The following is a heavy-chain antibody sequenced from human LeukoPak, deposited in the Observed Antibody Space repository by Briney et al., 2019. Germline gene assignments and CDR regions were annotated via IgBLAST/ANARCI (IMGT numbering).Heavy chain of an antibody. Sequence: GGSLRLSCAASGFTFSSNAMSWVRQAPGEGLEWVSGFSGSGVGIYYADSVKGRFTISRDNSKNTLYLEMNSLRVEDTAVYYCAKDGFCRSTSCLKPLYYFDYWGQGTLVTVSP. CDR2: FSGSGVGI. CDR1: GFTFSSNA. D-gene: IGHD2-2*01. J-gene: IGHJ4*02. V-gene: IGHV3-23*01. CDR3: AKDGFCRSTSCLKPLYYFDY.